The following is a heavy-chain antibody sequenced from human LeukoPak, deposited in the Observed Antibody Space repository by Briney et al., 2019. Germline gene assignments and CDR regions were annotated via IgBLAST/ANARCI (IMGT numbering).Heavy chain of an antibody. CDR3: ARDLSTIRLDY. D-gene: IGHD2/OR15-2a*01. J-gene: IGHJ4*02. CDR2: ISSSSSYI. V-gene: IGHV3-21*01. Sequence: GLSLRLSCAASRFTFSIYNMNGVRQAPGKGLEYVSSISSSSSYIYYTESVKGRFTFPRDNAKNSLYLQLHSLRAEETAVYYCARDLSTIRLDYWGQGTLVTVSS. CDR1: RFTFSIYN.